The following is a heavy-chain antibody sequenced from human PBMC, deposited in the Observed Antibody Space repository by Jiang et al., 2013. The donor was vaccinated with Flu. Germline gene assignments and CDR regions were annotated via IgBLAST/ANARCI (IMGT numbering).Heavy chain of an antibody. J-gene: IGHJ4*02. CDR1: GFTFTDYY. V-gene: IGHV1-2*02. D-gene: IGHD5-18*01. Sequence: SGAEVKKPGATVKVSCKTSGFTFTDYYFHWVRQAPGQGLEWMGWINPNSSDTSYAQKFQGRVTMTTDTSINTAYMELTRLTSDDTAIYYCARDPDTPMPIDFWGQGTLVT. CDR3: ARDPDTPMPIDF. CDR2: INPNSSDT.